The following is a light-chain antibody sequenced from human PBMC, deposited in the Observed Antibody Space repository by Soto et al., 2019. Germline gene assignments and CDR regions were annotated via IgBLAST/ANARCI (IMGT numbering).Light chain of an antibody. CDR1: QSVGNY. Sequence: EIVLTQSPATLSLSPGERATLSCRASQSVGNYLAWYQQKPGQPPRLLIYDASNMATGIPARFSGSGSGTDFTLTISSLEPEDFAVYYCHPRSNWPPPTFGGGTKVEIK. J-gene: IGKJ4*01. CDR3: HPRSNWPPPT. CDR2: DAS. V-gene: IGKV3-11*01.